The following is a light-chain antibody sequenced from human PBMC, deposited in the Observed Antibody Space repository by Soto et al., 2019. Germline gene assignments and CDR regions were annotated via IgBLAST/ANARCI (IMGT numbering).Light chain of an antibody. CDR1: QDIGDY. V-gene: IGKV1-33*01. Sequence: DIQMTQSPSSLSASLGDRVTITCQASQDIGDYLNWYQQKPGKAPKLLIYGASNLETGVPSRFSGGGSETDFTLTISSLQAEDFATYYCQHYDDLPFTFGPGTKVDLK. J-gene: IGKJ3*01. CDR2: GAS. CDR3: QHYDDLPFT.